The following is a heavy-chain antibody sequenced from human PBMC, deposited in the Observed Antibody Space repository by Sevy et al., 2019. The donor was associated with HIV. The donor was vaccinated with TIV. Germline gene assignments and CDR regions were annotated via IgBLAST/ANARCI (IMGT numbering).Heavy chain of an antibody. CDR2: ISWHSANI. Sequence: GGSLRFSCAASGFTFDDYAMHWVRQAPGKGLEWVSGISWHSANIGYADSVKGRFTISRDNAKNSLYLQMNSLRAEDTALYYCAKAENRPYSSGWYDYWGQGTLVTVSS. D-gene: IGHD6-19*01. CDR3: AKAENRPYSSGWYDY. J-gene: IGHJ4*02. CDR1: GFTFDDYA. V-gene: IGHV3-9*01.